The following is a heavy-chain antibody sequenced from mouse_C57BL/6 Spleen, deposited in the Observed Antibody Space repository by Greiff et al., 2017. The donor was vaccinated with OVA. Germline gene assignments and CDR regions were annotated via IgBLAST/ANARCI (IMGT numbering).Heavy chain of an antibody. CDR1: GYTFTEYT. V-gene: IGHV1-62-2*01. Sequence: QVQLQQSGAELVKPGASVKLSCKASGYTFTEYTIHWVKQRSGQGLEWIGWFYPGSGSIKYNEKFKDKATLTADKSSSTVYMELSRLTSEDSAVYFCERHEDLGYYYGSSPYFDYWGQGTTLTVSS. J-gene: IGHJ2*01. CDR2: FYPGSGSI. D-gene: IGHD1-1*01. CDR3: ERHEDLGYYYGSSPYFDY.